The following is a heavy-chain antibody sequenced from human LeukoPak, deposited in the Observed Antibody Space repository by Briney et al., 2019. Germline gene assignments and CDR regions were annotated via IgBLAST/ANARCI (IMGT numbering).Heavy chain of an antibody. D-gene: IGHD2-2*01. CDR2: IRSKAYGGTT. V-gene: IGHV3-49*04. J-gene: IGHJ4*02. CDR3: TRVYCSSSTCYYGELDY. CDR1: GFTLGEYG. Sequence: GGSLRLSCTASGFTLGEYGMSWVRQAPGKGLEGVGFIRSKAYGGTTEYAASVKGRFTISGDDSKSIAYLQKTSLKTEDTAVYYCTRVYCSSSTCYYGELDYWGQGTLVTVSS.